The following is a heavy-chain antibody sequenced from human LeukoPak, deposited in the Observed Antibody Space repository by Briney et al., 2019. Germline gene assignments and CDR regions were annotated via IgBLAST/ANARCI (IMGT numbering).Heavy chain of an antibody. V-gene: IGHV3-9*01. J-gene: IGHJ4*02. D-gene: IGHD1-1*01. Sequence: HPGRSLRLSCAASRFTFDGYAMHWVRQAPGKGLEWVSSISWNSGNTDYAASVKGRFTISRDNAKNSLYLQMNSLRADDTAFYYCAKDINSGTTGEHFASWGQGTLVTVSS. CDR3: AKDINSGTTGEHFAS. CDR1: RFTFDGYA. CDR2: ISWNSGNT.